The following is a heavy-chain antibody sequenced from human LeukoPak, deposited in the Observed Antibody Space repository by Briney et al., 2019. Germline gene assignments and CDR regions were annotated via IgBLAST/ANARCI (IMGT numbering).Heavy chain of an antibody. CDR3: ATDMVRGVVAGY. CDR1: GYTLTELF. D-gene: IGHD3-10*01. J-gene: IGHJ4*02. Sequence: ASVKVSRKVSGYTLTELFMHWVRQAPGKGLEWMGGFDPEDGETIYAQKFQGRVTMTEDTFTDTAYMELSSLRSEDTAVYYCATDMVRGVVAGYWGQGTLVTVSS. V-gene: IGHV1-24*01. CDR2: FDPEDGET.